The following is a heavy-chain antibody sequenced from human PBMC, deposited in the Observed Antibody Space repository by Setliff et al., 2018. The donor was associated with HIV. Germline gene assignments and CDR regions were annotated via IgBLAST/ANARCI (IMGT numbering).Heavy chain of an antibody. CDR2: MNPNSGNT. CDR1: GYTFTSYG. CDR3: ARGWALVGDYYFTDV. V-gene: IGHV1-8*02. D-gene: IGHD2-15*01. J-gene: IGHJ6*03. Sequence: ASVKVSCKTSGYTFTSYGINWVRQATGQGLEWMGWMNPNSGNTGYAQKFQGRVTVTMDTSIGTAYMELSSLRSEDTAVYYCARGWALVGDYYFTDVWGKGTTVTVSS.